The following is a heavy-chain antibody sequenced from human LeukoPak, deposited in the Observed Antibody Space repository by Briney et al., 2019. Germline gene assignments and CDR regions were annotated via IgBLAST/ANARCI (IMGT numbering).Heavy chain of an antibody. V-gene: IGHV3-7*01. CDR2: IKQDGSEK. Sequence: PGGSLRLSCAASGFTFSSYWMRWVRQAPGKGLEWVANIKQDGSEKYYVDSVKGRFTISRDNAKNSLYLQMNSLRAEDTAVYYCARVATNYDFWSGYPDYFDYWGQGTLVTVSS. CDR1: GFTFSSYW. CDR3: ARVATNYDFWSGYPDYFDY. D-gene: IGHD3-3*01. J-gene: IGHJ4*02.